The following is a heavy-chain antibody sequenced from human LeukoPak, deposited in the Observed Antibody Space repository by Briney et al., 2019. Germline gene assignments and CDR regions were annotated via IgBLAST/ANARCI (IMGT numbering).Heavy chain of an antibody. D-gene: IGHD3-9*01. CDR2: ISSSSSYI. Sequence: GGSLRLCCAASGFTFSSYSMNWVRQAPGKGLEWVSSISSSSSYIYYADSVKGRFTISRDNAKNSLYLQMNSLRAEDTAVYYCARDDWILNDAFDIWGQGTMVTVSS. J-gene: IGHJ3*02. V-gene: IGHV3-21*01. CDR3: ARDDWILNDAFDI. CDR1: GFTFSSYS.